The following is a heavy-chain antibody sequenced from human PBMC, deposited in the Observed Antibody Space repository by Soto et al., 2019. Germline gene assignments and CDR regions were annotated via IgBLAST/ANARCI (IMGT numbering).Heavy chain of an antibody. CDR1: GGTFSSYA. CDR2: IIPIFGTA. V-gene: IGHV1-69*13. J-gene: IGHJ6*02. D-gene: IGHD3-10*01. CDR3: ARDAYYYGSGSSYYYGMDV. Sequence: GASVKVSCKASGGTFSSYAISWVRQAPGQGLEWMGGIIPIFGTANYAQKFQGRVTITADESTSTAYMELSSVTAADTAVYYCARDAYYYGSGSSYYYGMDVWGQGTTVTVSS.